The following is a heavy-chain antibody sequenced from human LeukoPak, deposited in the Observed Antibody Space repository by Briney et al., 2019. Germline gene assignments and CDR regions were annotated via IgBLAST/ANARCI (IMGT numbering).Heavy chain of an antibody. V-gene: IGHV4-4*02. CDR2: INHSGST. Sequence: SETLSLTCAVSGGSISSSNWWSWVRQPPGKGLEWIGEINHSGSTNYNPSLKSRVIMSVDKSKNQFSLKLSSVTAADTAVYYCARENSSGWRACDYWGQGTLVTVSS. CDR3: ARENSSGWRACDY. CDR1: GGSISSSNW. J-gene: IGHJ4*02. D-gene: IGHD6-19*01.